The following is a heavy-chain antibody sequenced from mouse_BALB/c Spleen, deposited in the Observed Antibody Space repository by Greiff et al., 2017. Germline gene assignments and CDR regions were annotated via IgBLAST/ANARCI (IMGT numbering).Heavy chain of an antibody. CDR2: ILPGSGST. J-gene: IGHJ4*01. CDR1: GYTFSSYW. Sequence: QVQLQQSGAELMKPGASVKISCKATGYTFSSYWIEWVKQRPGHGLEWIGEILPGSGSTNYNEKIKGKATFTADTSSNTAYMQLSSLTSEDSAVYYCARVYYYGPYAMDYWGQGTSVTVSS. D-gene: IGHD1-1*01. CDR3: ARVYYYGPYAMDY. V-gene: IGHV1-9*01.